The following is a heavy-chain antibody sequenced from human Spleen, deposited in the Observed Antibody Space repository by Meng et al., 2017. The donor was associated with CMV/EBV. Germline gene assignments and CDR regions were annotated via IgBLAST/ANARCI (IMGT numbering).Heavy chain of an antibody. CDR2: IHHSGST. Sequence: SETLSLTCAVYGGSFGNYYWTWIRQPPGKGLEWIGEIHHSGSTKYNPSLNSRVTISIDTSKNQFSLRLTSVIAADTAVYYCARGRPKDVWGQGTTVTVSS. J-gene: IGHJ6*02. V-gene: IGHV4-34*01. CDR1: GGSFGNYY. CDR3: ARGRPKDV.